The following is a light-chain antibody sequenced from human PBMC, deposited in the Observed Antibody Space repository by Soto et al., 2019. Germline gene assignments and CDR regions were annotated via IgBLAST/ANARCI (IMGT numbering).Light chain of an antibody. CDR1: QSVNSD. J-gene: IGKJ2*01. CDR3: QHDNKWPPDT. Sequence: EIVMTQSPAILSVSPGERATLSCRASQSVNSDLAWYQQKPGQAPRLLIYGASTRATGIPDRLSGSGSGTEFTLTISNLQSEDSAVYYCQHDNKWPPDTFGQGTNLEIK. V-gene: IGKV3-15*01. CDR2: GAS.